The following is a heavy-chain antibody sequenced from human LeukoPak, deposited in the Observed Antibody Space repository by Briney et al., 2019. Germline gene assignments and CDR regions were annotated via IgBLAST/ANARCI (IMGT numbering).Heavy chain of an antibody. Sequence: GGSLRLSCAASGLTFSSCAMSWVRQAPGKGLEWVSYISSSSYTNYADSVKGRFTISRDNAKNSLYLQMNSLRAEDTAVYYCARKPYYDTAFDIWGQGTMVTVSS. J-gene: IGHJ3*02. CDR1: GLTFSSCA. CDR2: ISSSSYT. D-gene: IGHD3-22*01. V-gene: IGHV3-11*03. CDR3: ARKPYYDTAFDI.